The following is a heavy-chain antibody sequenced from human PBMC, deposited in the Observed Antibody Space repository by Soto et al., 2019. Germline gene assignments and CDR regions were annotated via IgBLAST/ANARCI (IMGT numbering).Heavy chain of an antibody. CDR2: LWYDGSNK. Sequence: GGSLRLSCAASGFTFSSYGMHWVRQAPGKGLEWVAVLWYDGSNKYYGDSVKGRFTISRDNSKNTLYLQMNSLRAEDTAVYYCASVKDYYYYGMDVWGQGTTVTVSS. CDR1: GFTFSSYG. CDR3: ASVKDYYYYGMDV. J-gene: IGHJ6*02. V-gene: IGHV3-33*01.